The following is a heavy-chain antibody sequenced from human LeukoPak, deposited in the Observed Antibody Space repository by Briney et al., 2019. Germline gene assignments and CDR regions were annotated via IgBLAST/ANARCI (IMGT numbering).Heavy chain of an antibody. CDR3: AAIRYSSGWYGEDY. D-gene: IGHD6-19*01. V-gene: IGHV1-2*02. Sequence: ASVKVSCKASGYTFTGYYMHWVRQAPGQGLEWMGWINPNSGGTNYAQKFQGRVTMTRDTSISTAYMELSRLRSEDTAVYYCAAIRYSSGWYGEDYWGQGTLVTVSS. CDR2: INPNSGGT. J-gene: IGHJ4*02. CDR1: GYTFTGYY.